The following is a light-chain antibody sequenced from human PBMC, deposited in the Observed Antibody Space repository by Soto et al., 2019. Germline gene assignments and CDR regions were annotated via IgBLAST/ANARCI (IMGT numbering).Light chain of an antibody. Sequence: IQMTQSPSTLSASVGDRVTITCRASQSISIWLAWYQQKPGKAPNLLIYKASTLESGVPSRFSGSGSGTEFNLTISSLQPDDFATYYCQQYNSYLGTFGQGTKLEI. CDR3: QQYNSYLGT. CDR1: QSISIW. J-gene: IGKJ2*01. V-gene: IGKV1-5*03. CDR2: KAS.